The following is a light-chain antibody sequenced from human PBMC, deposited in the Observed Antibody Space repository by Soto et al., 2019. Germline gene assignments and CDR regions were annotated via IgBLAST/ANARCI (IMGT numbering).Light chain of an antibody. Sequence: DIQMTQSPSTLSASVGDRVTITCRASQSVTTWLAWYQQKPGKAPKLLIYKASSLESGVPSRFSGSGSGTHFTLTISNLQPEDCATYFCQQSYNSPPTFGRGTKVDIK. CDR1: QSVTTW. CDR3: QQSYNSPPT. J-gene: IGKJ1*01. CDR2: KAS. V-gene: IGKV1-5*03.